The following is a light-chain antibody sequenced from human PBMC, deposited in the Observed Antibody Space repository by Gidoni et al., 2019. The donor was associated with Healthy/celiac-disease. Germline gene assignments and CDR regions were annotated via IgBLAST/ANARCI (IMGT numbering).Light chain of an antibody. CDR2: DAS. CDR1: QDISNY. J-gene: IGKJ3*01. Sequence: DIKMTQSPSSLSASVGDRVTITCQASQDISNYLHWYQQKPGKAPKRLIYDASNLETGVPSRFSGSGSGTDFTFTISSLQPEDIATYYCQQYDNLPFTFGPGTKVDIK. V-gene: IGKV1-33*01. CDR3: QQYDNLPFT.